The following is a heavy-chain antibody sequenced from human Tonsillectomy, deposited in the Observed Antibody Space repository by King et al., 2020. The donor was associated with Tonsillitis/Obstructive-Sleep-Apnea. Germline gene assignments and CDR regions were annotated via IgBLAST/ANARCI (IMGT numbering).Heavy chain of an antibody. V-gene: IGHV5-10-1*01. CDR1: GYSFTSYW. J-gene: IGHJ4*02. CDR3: ARGGILSAGAPDF. CDR2: IDPSDSYT. Sequence: QLVQFGVEVKKPGESLRISCKGSGYSFTSYWISWVRQMPGKGLEWMGRIDPSDSYTNYSPSFQGHATISADKSISTAYLQWSSLKASDTAMYYCARGGILSAGAPDFWGQGTLVTVSS. D-gene: IGHD6-13*01.